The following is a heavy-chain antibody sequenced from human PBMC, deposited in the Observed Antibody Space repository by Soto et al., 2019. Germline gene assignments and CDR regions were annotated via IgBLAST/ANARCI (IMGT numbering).Heavy chain of an antibody. CDR2: ISGSGGNT. V-gene: IGHV3-23*01. CDR3: AKDRDSGSPGPDY. J-gene: IGHJ4*02. D-gene: IGHD6-6*01. Sequence: GGSLRLSCAASGFTVSTKYMSWVRQAPGKGLEWVSVISGSGGNTIYADSVKGRFTISRDNSEKTLFLQMNSLRAEDTAVYYCAKDRDSGSPGPDYWGQGTLVTVSS. CDR1: GFTVSTKY.